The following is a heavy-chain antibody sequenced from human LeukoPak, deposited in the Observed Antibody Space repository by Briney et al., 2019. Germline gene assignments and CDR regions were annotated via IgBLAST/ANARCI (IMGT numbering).Heavy chain of an antibody. Sequence: PSETLSLTCTVSGGSISSYYWSWIRQPPGKGLEWIGYIYYSGSTNYNPSLKSRVTISVDTSKNQFSLKLSSVTAADTAVYYCARGGTAMAIFDYWGQGTLVTVSS. V-gene: IGHV4-59*08. CDR3: ARGGTAMAIFDY. CDR1: GGSISSYY. CDR2: IYYSGST. D-gene: IGHD5-18*01. J-gene: IGHJ4*02.